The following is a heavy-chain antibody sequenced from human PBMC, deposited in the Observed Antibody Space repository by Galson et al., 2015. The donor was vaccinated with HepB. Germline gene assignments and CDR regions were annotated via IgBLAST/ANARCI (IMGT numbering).Heavy chain of an antibody. V-gene: IGHV3-23*01. CDR1: GFTFSSYA. Sequence: SLRLSCAASGFTFSSYAMSWVRQAPGKGLEWVSAISGSGGSTYYADSVKGRFTISRDNSKNTLYLQMNSLRAEDTAVYYCATSPSGYSTSFDYWGQGTLVTVSS. J-gene: IGHJ4*02. CDR3: ATSPSGYSTSFDY. D-gene: IGHD1-26*01. CDR2: ISGSGGST.